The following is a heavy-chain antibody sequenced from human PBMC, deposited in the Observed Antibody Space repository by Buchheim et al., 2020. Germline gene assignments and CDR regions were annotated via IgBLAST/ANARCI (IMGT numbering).Heavy chain of an antibody. J-gene: IGHJ4*02. CDR3: VTHSSDYYYFDY. CDR1: GGPISSGAYY. Sequence: QVQLQESGPGLVKPSQTLSLTCTVSGGPISSGAYYWSWIRQHPGRGLEWIGYIYYSGSTYYNPSLTSRLIISVETSKTQISLKLSSVTAADTAVYYCVTHSSDYYYFDYWGQGTL. CDR2: IYYSGST. D-gene: IGHD3-22*01. V-gene: IGHV4-31*03.